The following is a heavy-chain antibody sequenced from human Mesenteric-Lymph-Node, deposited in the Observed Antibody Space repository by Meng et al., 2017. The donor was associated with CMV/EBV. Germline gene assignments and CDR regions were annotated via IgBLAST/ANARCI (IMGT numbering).Heavy chain of an antibody. CDR1: GLTFSDYY. CDR3: ARVRYDNWFDP. CDR2: ISSSGNMI. D-gene: IGHD5-12*01. J-gene: IGHJ5*02. V-gene: IGHV3-11*04. Sequence: GGSLRLSCAASGLTFSDYYMSWIRQAPGKGLEWVSYISSSGNMIYYADSVKGRFTISRDIAKNSLYLQMNSLRAEDTAVYYCARVRYDNWFDPWGQGTLVTVSS.